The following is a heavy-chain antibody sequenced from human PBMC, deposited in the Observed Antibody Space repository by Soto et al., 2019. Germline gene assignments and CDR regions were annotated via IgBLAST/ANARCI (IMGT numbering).Heavy chain of an antibody. CDR2: IYPGDSDT. D-gene: IGHD2-15*01. V-gene: IGHV5-51*01. Sequence: LGESLKISCKGSGYSFTSYWIGWVRQMPGKGLEWMGIIYPGDSDTRYSPSFQGQVTISADKSISTAYLQWSSLKASDTAMYYCARQRDCSGGSCYYYGMDVWGQGTTVTVSS. J-gene: IGHJ6*02. CDR1: GYSFTSYW. CDR3: ARQRDCSGGSCYYYGMDV.